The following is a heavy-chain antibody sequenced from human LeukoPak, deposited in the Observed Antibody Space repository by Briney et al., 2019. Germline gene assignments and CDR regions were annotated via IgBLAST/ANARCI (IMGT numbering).Heavy chain of an antibody. CDR1: GDTFSSFA. Sequence: ASVKVSCKASGDTFSSFAVSWVRQAPGQGLEWMGWINPNSGGTNYAQKFQGRVTMTRDTSISTAYMELSSLRSEDTAVYYCAREAYYDSSSYLRSYYFDYWGQGTLVTVSS. CDR3: AREAYYDSSSYLRSYYFDY. D-gene: IGHD3-22*01. V-gene: IGHV1-2*02. CDR2: INPNSGGT. J-gene: IGHJ4*02.